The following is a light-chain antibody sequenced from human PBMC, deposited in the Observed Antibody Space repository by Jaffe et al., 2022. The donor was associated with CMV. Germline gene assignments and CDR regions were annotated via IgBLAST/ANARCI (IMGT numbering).Light chain of an antibody. CDR3: QEYNSAPFT. Sequence: DIQMTQSPSSLSASVGDRVTLTCRASQDINNFLAWFQQKPGQAPRLLMYAASTLQSGVPSRFSGSGSETEFTLTISSLQPEDFATYYCQEYNSAPFTFGPGTKVDIK. J-gene: IGKJ3*01. CDR2: AAS. CDR1: QDINNF. V-gene: IGKV1-27*01.